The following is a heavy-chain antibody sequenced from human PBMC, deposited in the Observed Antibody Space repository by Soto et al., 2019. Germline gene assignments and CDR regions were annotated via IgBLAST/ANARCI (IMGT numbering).Heavy chain of an antibody. CDR1: GGSVRTGSYH. CDR2: IPNNGSP. CDR3: ARIGWGGDS. D-gene: IGHD7-27*01. V-gene: IGHV4-61*01. J-gene: IGHJ4*02. Sequence: LSLTCSVSGGSVRTGSYHWSWIRQPPGKGLEWIGFIPNNGSPDYNPSLKSRVVVSIDRSKNQFSLKVDSVTAADTAVYFCARIGWGGDSWGQGTLVTVSS.